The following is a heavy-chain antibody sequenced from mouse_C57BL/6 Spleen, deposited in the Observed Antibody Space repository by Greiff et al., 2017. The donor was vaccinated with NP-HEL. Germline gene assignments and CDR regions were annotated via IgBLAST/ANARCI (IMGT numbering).Heavy chain of an antibody. V-gene: IGHV1-50*01. Sequence: QVQLQQPGAELVKPGASVKLSCKASGYTFTSYGRQGVKQRPGQGLEWIGEIDPSDSYTNYNQKFKGKATLTVDTSSSTAYMQLSSLTSEDSAVYYCARGGYGYYFDYWGQGTTLTVSS. CDR2: IDPSDSYT. CDR1: GYTFTSYG. D-gene: IGHD3-1*01. CDR3: ARGGYGYYFDY. J-gene: IGHJ2*01.